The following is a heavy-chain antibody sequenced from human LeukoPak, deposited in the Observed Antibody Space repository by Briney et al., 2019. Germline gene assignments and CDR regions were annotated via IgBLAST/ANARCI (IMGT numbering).Heavy chain of an antibody. Sequence: SGGSLRLSCAASGFTFSSYEMNWVRQAPGKGLEWVSYISSSGSTIYYADSVEGRFTISRDNAKNSLYLQMNSLRAEDTAVYYCARFRYSGYDLDYWGQGTLVTVSS. CDR1: GFTFSSYE. V-gene: IGHV3-48*03. J-gene: IGHJ4*02. CDR3: ARFRYSGYDLDY. CDR2: ISSSGSTI. D-gene: IGHD5-12*01.